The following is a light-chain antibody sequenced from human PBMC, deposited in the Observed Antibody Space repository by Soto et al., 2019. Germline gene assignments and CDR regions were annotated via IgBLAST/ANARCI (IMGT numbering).Light chain of an antibody. V-gene: IGKV3D-20*02. Sequence: EIVSTQSPGTLSLSPGARATLSCRASQSVSSNYLAWYQQKPGQAPRLLIYGASSRATGIPDRFSGSGSGPVFALTISRLEPEDLAVYSCQERSNWAYTFGQGTNVGIK. CDR3: QERSNWAYT. CDR1: QSVSSNY. CDR2: GAS. J-gene: IGKJ2*01.